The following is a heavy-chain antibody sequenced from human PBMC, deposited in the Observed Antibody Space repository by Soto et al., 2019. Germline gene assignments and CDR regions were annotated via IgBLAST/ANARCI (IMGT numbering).Heavy chain of an antibody. Sequence: SETLSLTCAVSGDSISSSNCWSWVRQPPGKGLEWIGEIYHSGSTNYNPSLKSRVTISVDKSKNQFSLKLSSVTAADTAVYYCARAEYSSPNWFDPWGQGTLVTVSS. D-gene: IGHD6-6*01. J-gene: IGHJ5*02. CDR1: GDSISSSNC. CDR3: ARAEYSSPNWFDP. V-gene: IGHV4-4*02. CDR2: IYHSGST.